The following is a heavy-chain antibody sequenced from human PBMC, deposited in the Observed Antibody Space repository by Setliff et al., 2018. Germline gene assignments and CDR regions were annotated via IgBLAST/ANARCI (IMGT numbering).Heavy chain of an antibody. CDR3: ARGSRIAGRAIDF. CDR2: INHSGST. Sequence: SETLSLTCAVYGGSFSGYSWTWIRQPPGKGLEWIGDINHSGSTNYSPSLKSRVTISVDTSKNQLSLKLSSVTAADTAVYYCARGSRIAGRAIDFWGQGTLVTVSS. J-gene: IGHJ4*02. CDR1: GGSFSGYS. V-gene: IGHV4-34*01. D-gene: IGHD6-6*01.